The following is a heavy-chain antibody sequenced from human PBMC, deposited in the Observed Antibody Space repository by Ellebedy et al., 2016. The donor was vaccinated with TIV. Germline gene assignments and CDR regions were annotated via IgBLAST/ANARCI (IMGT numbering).Heavy chain of an antibody. D-gene: IGHD1-26*01. CDR3: ARRVGATRYFDY. Sequence: SETLSLXXAVYGGSFSGYYWSWIRQPPGKGLEWIGEINHSGSTNYNPSLKSRVTISVDTSKNQFSLKLSSVTAADTAVYYCARRVGATRYFDYWGQGTLVTVSS. CDR1: GGSFSGYY. J-gene: IGHJ4*02. CDR2: INHSGST. V-gene: IGHV4-34*01.